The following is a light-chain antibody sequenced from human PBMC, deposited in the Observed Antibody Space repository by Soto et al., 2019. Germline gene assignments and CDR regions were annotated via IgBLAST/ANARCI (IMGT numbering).Light chain of an antibody. CDR2: DVS. V-gene: IGLV2-14*01. CDR3: SSYTSSKSWI. CDR1: SSDVGTYNY. J-gene: IGLJ3*02. Sequence: QSALTQPASVSGSPGQSITISCTGTSSDVGTYNYVSWYQQHPGEAPKLIIYDVSNRPSGVSIRFSGSKSGNTASLTISGLQAEEEADYYCSSYTSSKSWIFGGGTKLTVL.